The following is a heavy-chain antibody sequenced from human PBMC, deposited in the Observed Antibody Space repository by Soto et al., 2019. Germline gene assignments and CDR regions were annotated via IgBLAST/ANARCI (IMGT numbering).Heavy chain of an antibody. V-gene: IGHV4-30-4*01. CDR2: IYYSGST. D-gene: IGHD5-18*01. CDR3: ARDTYSYGSGYYGMDV. CDR1: GGSISSGDYY. J-gene: IGHJ6*02. Sequence: QVQLQESGPGLVKPSQTLSLTCTVSGGSISSGDYYWSWIRQPPGKGLEWIGYIYYSGSTYYNPSLKSRVTISVDTSKNQFSLKLSSVTAADTAVYYCARDTYSYGSGYYGMDVWGQGTTVTVSS.